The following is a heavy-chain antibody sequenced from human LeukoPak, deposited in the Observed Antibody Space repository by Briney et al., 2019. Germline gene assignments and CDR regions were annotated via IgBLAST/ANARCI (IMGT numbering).Heavy chain of an antibody. D-gene: IGHD3-22*01. J-gene: IGHJ4*02. Sequence: GGSLRLSCAASGFTFSSYGLSWVRQAPGKGLEWVSSISSGSTYISYADSLTGRFTISRDNAKNSLYLQMNSLRAEDTAVYYCARGGSSGPYYFDYWGQGTLVTVSS. V-gene: IGHV3-21*01. CDR1: GFTFSSYG. CDR2: ISSGSTYI. CDR3: ARGGSSGPYYFDY.